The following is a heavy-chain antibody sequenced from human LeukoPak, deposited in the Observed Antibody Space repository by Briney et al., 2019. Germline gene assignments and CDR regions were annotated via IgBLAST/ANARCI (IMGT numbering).Heavy chain of an antibody. V-gene: IGHV1-69*04. CDR1: GGTFSSYA. J-gene: IGHJ4*02. CDR2: IIPILGIA. Sequence: GASVKVSCKASGGTFSSYAISWVRQAPGQGLEWMGRIIPILGIASYAQKFQGRVTITADKSTSTAYIQLSSLRSEDTAVYYCAREKVEATNRYFDYWGQGTQVTVSS. D-gene: IGHD1-26*01. CDR3: AREKVEATNRYFDY.